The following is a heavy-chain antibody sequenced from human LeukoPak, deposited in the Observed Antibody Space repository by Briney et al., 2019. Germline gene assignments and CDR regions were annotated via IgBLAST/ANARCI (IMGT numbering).Heavy chain of an antibody. CDR1: GGSISSYY. Sequence: SETLSLTCTVSGGSISSYYWSWIRQPAGKGLEWIGRIYTSGSTNYNPSLKSRVTMSVDTSKNQFSLKLSSVTAADTAVCYCARVDDSQGIAAAGTFFFDYWGQGTLVTVSS. CDR2: IYTSGST. D-gene: IGHD6-13*01. V-gene: IGHV4-4*07. CDR3: ARVDDSQGIAAAGTFFFDY. J-gene: IGHJ4*02.